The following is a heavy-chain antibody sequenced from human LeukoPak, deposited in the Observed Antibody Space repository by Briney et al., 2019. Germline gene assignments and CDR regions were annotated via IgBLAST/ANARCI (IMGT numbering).Heavy chain of an antibody. D-gene: IGHD3-3*01. Sequence: GSSVKVSCKASGVTFSSYAISWVRQAPGQGLEWMGGIIPMFGTANYAQKLQGRVTMTTDTSTSTAYMELRSLRSDDTAVYYCARDFDSERAFDIWGQGTMVTVSS. J-gene: IGHJ3*02. CDR2: IIPMFGTA. CDR1: GVTFSSYA. V-gene: IGHV1-69*05. CDR3: ARDFDSERAFDI.